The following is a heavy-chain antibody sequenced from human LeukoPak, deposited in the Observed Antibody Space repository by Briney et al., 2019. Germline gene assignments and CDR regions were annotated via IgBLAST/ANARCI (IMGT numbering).Heavy chain of an antibody. CDR1: GGTFSSYA. CDR2: IIPIFGTA. CDR3: ARGRYSYGWGYYYYYGMDV. V-gene: IGHV1-69*13. Sequence: ASVTVSCKASGGTFSSYAISWVRQAPGQGLEWMGGIIPIFGTANYAQKFQGRVTITADESTSTAYMELSSLRSEDTAVYYCARGRYSYGWGYYYYYGMDVWGQGTTVTVSS. D-gene: IGHD5-18*01. J-gene: IGHJ6*02.